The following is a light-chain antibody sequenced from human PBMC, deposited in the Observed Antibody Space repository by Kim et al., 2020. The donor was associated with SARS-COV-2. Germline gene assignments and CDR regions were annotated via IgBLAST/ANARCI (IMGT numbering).Light chain of an antibody. CDR1: QSVGTN. Sequence: SPGERATRSCRASQSVGTNLAWYQQRPGQAPRLLIYSASIRAIGIPARFSGSGSGTDFTLTISSLQSEDLAVYYCQQYDDWPPWTFGQGTKVDIK. J-gene: IGKJ1*01. V-gene: IGKV3-15*01. CDR2: SAS. CDR3: QQYDDWPPWT.